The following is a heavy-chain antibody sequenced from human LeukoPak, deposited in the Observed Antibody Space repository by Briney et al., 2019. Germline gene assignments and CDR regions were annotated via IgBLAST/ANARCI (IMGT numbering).Heavy chain of an antibody. Sequence: ASETLSLTCAVYGGSFSGYYWSWIRQPPGKGLEWIGEINHSGSTNYNPSLKSRVTISVDTSKNQFSLKLSSVTAADTAVYYCARASGLERRPALYYYYYMDVWGKGTTVTVSS. CDR2: INHSGST. D-gene: IGHD1-1*01. J-gene: IGHJ6*03. V-gene: IGHV4-34*01. CDR1: GGSFSGYY. CDR3: ARASGLERRPALYYYYYMDV.